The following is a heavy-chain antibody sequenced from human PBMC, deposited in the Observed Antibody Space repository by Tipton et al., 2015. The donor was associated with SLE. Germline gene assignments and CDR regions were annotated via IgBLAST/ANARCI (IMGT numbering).Heavy chain of an antibody. J-gene: IGHJ3*02. CDR2: IDPSDAYT. CDR1: GYRFTSYW. Sequence: VQLVQSGAEVKKPGESLRISCKCSGYRFTSYWISWVRQMPGKGLEWMGRIDPSDAYTNYSPSFQGHVTISADKSISTAYLQWSSLKASDTAMYYCARRRDGFGAFDIWGQGTMVTVSS. V-gene: IGHV5-10-1*01. D-gene: IGHD5-24*01. CDR3: ARRRDGFGAFDI.